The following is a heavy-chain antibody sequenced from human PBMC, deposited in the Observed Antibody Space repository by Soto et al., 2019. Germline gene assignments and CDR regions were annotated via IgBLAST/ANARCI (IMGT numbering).Heavy chain of an antibody. CDR3: AKTGVPDYYYYYGMDV. Sequence: GGSLRLSCAASGFTFSSYGMHWVRQAPGKGLEWVAVISYDGSNKYYADSVKGRFTISRDNSKNTLYLQMNSLRAEDTAVYYCAKTGVPDYYYYYGMDVWGQGTTVTVSS. J-gene: IGHJ6*02. V-gene: IGHV3-30*18. D-gene: IGHD3-10*01. CDR1: GFTFSSYG. CDR2: ISYDGSNK.